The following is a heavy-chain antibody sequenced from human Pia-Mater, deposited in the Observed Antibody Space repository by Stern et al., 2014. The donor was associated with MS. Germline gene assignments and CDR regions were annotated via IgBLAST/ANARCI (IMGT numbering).Heavy chain of an antibody. Sequence: VHLVESGGGVVQPGRSLRLSCAASGFTFSSYGMHWVRQTPGKGLEWVAVIWYDGSNKYHADSVKGRFTISRDNSENTLYLQMNSLRAEDTAVYYCARGDSSSPLEYWGQGTLVTVSS. J-gene: IGHJ4*02. D-gene: IGHD6-6*01. CDR3: ARGDSSSPLEY. V-gene: IGHV3-33*01. CDR1: GFTFSSYG. CDR2: IWYDGSNK.